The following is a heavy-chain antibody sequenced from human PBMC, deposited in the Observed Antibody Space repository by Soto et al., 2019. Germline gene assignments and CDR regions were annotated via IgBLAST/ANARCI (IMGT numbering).Heavy chain of an antibody. D-gene: IGHD1-7*01. CDR3: AKGYNWNYVPHFDY. CDR1: GFTFSSYA. CDR2: ISGSGGST. V-gene: IGHV3-23*01. J-gene: IGHJ4*02. Sequence: EVQLLESGGGLVQPGGSLRLSCAASGFTFSSYAMSWVRQAPGKGLEWVSAISGSGGSTYYADSVKGRFTISRDNSRNTLYLQMHSLRAEDTAVYYCAKGYNWNYVPHFDYWGQGTLVTVSS.